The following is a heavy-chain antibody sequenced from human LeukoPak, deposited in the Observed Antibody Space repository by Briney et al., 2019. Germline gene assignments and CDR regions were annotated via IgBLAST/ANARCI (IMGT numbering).Heavy chain of an antibody. Sequence: SETLSLTCTVSGGSISSYYWSWIRQPPGKGLEWIGYIYYSGSTNYNPSLKSRVTISVGTSKNQFSLKLSSVTAADTAVYYCARRHLGHKYDYVWGSYQNAFDIWGQGTMVTVSS. D-gene: IGHD3-16*01. CDR1: GGSISSYY. J-gene: IGHJ3*02. V-gene: IGHV4-59*08. CDR2: IYYSGST. CDR3: ARRHLGHKYDYVWGSYQNAFDI.